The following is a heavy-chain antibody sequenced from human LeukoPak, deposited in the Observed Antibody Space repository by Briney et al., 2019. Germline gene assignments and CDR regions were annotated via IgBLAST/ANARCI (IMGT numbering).Heavy chain of an antibody. D-gene: IGHD6-13*01. Sequence: SETLSLTCAVYGGSFSGYYWSWIRQPPGKGLEWIGEINHSGSTNYNPSLKSRVTISVDTSKNQFSLNLSSVTAADTAVYYCARGQGIAWTTKFDYWGQGTLVTVSS. J-gene: IGHJ4*02. CDR2: INHSGST. CDR3: ARGQGIAWTTKFDY. V-gene: IGHV4-34*01. CDR1: GGSFSGYY.